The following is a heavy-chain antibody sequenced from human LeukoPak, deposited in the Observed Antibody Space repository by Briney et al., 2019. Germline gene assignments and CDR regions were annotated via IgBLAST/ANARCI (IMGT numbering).Heavy chain of an antibody. J-gene: IGHJ4*02. V-gene: IGHV3-21*01. CDR3: ARGVSFRMVGTATDFDY. D-gene: IGHD2-21*02. Sequence: GGSLRLSCAASGFTFSSFSMNWVRQGPGRGLEWVSSIISSSGYIHYADSVKGRFTISRDNAKNSVYLQMNSLRAEDTAVYYCARGVSFRMVGTATDFDYWGQGTLVTVSS. CDR1: GFTFSSFS. CDR2: IISSSGYI.